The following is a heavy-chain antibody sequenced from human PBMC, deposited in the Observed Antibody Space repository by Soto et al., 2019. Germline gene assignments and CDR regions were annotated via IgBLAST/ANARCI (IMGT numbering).Heavy chain of an antibody. V-gene: IGHV4-31*03. D-gene: IGHD6-6*01. Sequence: PSETLSLTCTVSGGSISSGGYYWSWIRQHPGKGLEWMGYIYYSGSTYYNPSLKSRVTISLDTSKNQFSLKLSAVTAADTAVYYCARGASIAARRPHYGMDVWGQGTTVTVSS. CDR2: IYYSGST. CDR1: GGSISSGGYY. CDR3: ARGASIAARRPHYGMDV. J-gene: IGHJ6*02.